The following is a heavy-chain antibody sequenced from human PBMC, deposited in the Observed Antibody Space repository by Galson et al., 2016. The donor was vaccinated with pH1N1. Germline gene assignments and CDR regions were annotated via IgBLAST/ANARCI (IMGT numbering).Heavy chain of an antibody. CDR1: GFTFSSSE. CDR3: ARAWAVRYFDWLSSRPSRFDY. J-gene: IGHJ4*02. Sequence: LRLSCAASGFTFSSSEMNWVRQAPGKGLEWVSYISSSGRTIYYADSVKGRFTISRDHAKNSLYLQMNSLGAEDTAVYYCARAWAVRYFDWLSSRPSRFDYWGQGTLVTVSS. CDR2: ISSSGRTI. D-gene: IGHD3-9*01. V-gene: IGHV3-48*03.